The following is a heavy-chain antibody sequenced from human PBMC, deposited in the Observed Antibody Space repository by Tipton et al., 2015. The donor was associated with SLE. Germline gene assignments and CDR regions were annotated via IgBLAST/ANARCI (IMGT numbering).Heavy chain of an antibody. CDR2: ISAYNGIT. V-gene: IGHV1-18*04. CDR3: ASGSSYFAC. CDR1: GYTFTTYG. Sequence: QLVQSGAEVKKPGASVKVSCKASGYTFTTYGISWVRQAPGQGLEWMGWISAYNGITNYAQKLQDRVTMTTDTSTSTVYMELRSLRSDDTAVYDCASGSSYFACGGQAPLLTLS. D-gene: IGHD1-26*01. J-gene: IGHJ4*02.